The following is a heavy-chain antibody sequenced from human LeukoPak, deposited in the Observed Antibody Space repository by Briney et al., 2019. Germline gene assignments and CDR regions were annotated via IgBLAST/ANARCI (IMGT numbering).Heavy chain of an antibody. CDR3: ARDRGIDY. CDR1: GGSISSSSYY. V-gene: IGHV4-39*07. J-gene: IGHJ4*02. D-gene: IGHD3-10*01. CDR2: IYYSGST. Sequence: SETLSLTCTVSGGSISSSSYYWGWIRQPPGKGLEWIGSIYYSGSTNYNPSLKSRVTISVDTSKNQFSLKLSSVTAADTAVYYCARDRGIDYWGQGTLVTVSS.